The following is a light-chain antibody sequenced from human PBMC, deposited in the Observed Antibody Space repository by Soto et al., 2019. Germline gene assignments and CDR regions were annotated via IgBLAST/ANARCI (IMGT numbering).Light chain of an antibody. V-gene: IGKV3D-15*01. J-gene: IGKJ1*01. CDR1: QSVSSN. Sequence: EIVMTQSPATLSLSPGERATPACRASQSVSSNVAWYQQIPGQTPRLLIYDASTRAAGIPARFIGSGSGTDITLTISSLEPEDSAVYYCQQHLGRHTFGQGTKVDIK. CDR3: QQHLGRHT. CDR2: DAS.